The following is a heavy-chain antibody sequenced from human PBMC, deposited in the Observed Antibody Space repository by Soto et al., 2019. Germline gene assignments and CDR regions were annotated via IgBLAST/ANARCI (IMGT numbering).Heavy chain of an antibody. CDR1: GYTFTSYY. Sequence: QVQLVQSGAEVKKPGASVKVSCKASGYTFTSYYMHWVRQAPGQGLEWMGIINPSGGSTSYAQKFKGKVTMTSDTATSTFYMELSSVRSEDTAVYYCAGAGRYINWNGSDWFDPWGQGTLVTVSS. CDR3: AGAGRYINWNGSDWFDP. D-gene: IGHD1-20*01. CDR2: INPSGGST. J-gene: IGHJ5*02. V-gene: IGHV1-46*01.